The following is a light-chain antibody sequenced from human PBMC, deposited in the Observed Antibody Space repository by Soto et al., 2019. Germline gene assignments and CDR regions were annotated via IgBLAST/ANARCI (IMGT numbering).Light chain of an antibody. CDR2: YIS. CDR3: QQHNQWPIT. V-gene: IGKV3D-15*01. J-gene: IGKJ5*01. CDR1: QSAGNF. Sequence: MVMTPSPATLSVSPGAPASLSCRASQSAGNFLAWYQQKPGQAPRLLIYYISTRATGIPARFSGSGSGTEFTLTINSLQSEDSAVYYCQQHNQWPITFGQGTRLEIK.